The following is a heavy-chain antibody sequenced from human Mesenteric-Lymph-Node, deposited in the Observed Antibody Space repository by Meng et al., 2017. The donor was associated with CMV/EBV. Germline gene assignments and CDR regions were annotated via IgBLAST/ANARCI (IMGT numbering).Heavy chain of an antibody. CDR2: ISSGTSYI. CDR3: ARDGVVVVPAAIRYYYGMDV. J-gene: IGHJ6*02. D-gene: IGHD2-2*01. V-gene: IGHV3-21*01. Sequence: GESLKISCAASGFTFSSYTMNWVRQAPGKGLEWVSSISSGTSYIYYADSVRGRFTVSRDNAKNSLSLQMNSLRAEDTAVYYCARDGVVVVPAAIRYYYGMDVWGQGTTVTVSS. CDR1: GFTFSSYT.